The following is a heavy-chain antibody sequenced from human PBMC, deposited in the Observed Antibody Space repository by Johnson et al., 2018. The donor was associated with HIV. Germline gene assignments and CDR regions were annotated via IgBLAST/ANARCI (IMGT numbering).Heavy chain of an antibody. V-gene: IGHV3-20*04. CDR2: INWNGGST. CDR3: AKERTWGWEWLLDAFDI. D-gene: IGHD3-3*01. Sequence: VQLVESGGGVVQPGRSLRLSCAASGFTFSSYAMHWVRQAPGKGLEWVSGINWNGGSTGYADSVKGRFTISRDNAKNSLYLQMNSLRAEDTAVYYCAKERTWGWEWLLDAFDIWGQGTMVTVSS. CDR1: GFTFSSYA. J-gene: IGHJ3*02.